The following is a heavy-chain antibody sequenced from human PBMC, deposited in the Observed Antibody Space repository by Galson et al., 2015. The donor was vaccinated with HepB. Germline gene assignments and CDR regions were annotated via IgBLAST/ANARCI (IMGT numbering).Heavy chain of an antibody. CDR2: ISGSGGST. J-gene: IGHJ3*02. CDR1: GFTFSSYA. CDR3: AKDAPTMIVVVITPVAFDI. V-gene: IGHV3-23*01. Sequence: SLRLSCAASGFTFSSYAMSWVRQAPGKGLEWVSAISGSGGSTYYADSVKGRFTISRDNSKNTLYLQMNSLRAEDTAVYYCAKDAPTMIVVVITPVAFDIWGQGTMVTVSS. D-gene: IGHD3-22*01.